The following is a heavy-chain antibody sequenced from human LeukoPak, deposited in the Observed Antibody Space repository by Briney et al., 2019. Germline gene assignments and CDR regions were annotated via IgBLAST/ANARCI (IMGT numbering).Heavy chain of an antibody. CDR1: GFTFSSQA. CDR2: ISGSGGST. D-gene: IGHD6-19*01. CDR3: ARGRLGPSSY. Sequence: GGSLRLSCAASGFTFSSQAMSWVRLAPGKGLEWVSDISGSGGSTYYADSVKGRFTISRDNSKNTLYLQMNSLRAEDTAVYYCARGRLGPSSYWGQGTLVTVSS. V-gene: IGHV3-23*01. J-gene: IGHJ4*02.